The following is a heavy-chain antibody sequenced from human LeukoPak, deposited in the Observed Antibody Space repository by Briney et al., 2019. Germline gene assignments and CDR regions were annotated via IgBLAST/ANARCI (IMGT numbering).Heavy chain of an antibody. Sequence: GASVKVSCKASGGTFSSYANSWVRQAPGQGLEWMGGIIPIFGTANYAQKFQGRVTITADESTSTAYMELSSLRSEDTAVYYCARPYSSSSYYYGMDVWGQGTTVTVSS. J-gene: IGHJ6*02. CDR2: IIPIFGTA. V-gene: IGHV1-69*13. CDR3: ARPYSSSSYYYGMDV. CDR1: GGTFSSYA. D-gene: IGHD6-6*01.